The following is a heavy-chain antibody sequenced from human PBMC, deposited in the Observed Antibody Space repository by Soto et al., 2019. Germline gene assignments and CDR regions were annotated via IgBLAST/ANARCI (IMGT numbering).Heavy chain of an antibody. V-gene: IGHV3-30*18. CDR2: ISYDGSNK. D-gene: IGHD3-16*01. J-gene: IGHJ3*02. Sequence: VQLVESGGGVVQPGRSLRLSCAASGFTFSSYGMHWVRQAPGKGLEWVAVISYDGSNKHYADSVKGRFTISRDNSKNTLYLQMNSLRAEDTAVYYCAKAIRGGAFDIWGQGTMVTVSS. CDR1: GFTFSSYG. CDR3: AKAIRGGAFDI.